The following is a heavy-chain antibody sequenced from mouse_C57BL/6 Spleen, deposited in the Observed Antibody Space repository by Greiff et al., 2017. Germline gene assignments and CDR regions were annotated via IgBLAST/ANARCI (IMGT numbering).Heavy chain of an antibody. J-gene: IGHJ3*01. V-gene: IGHV5-17*01. Sequence: DVKLVESGGGLVKPGGSLKLSCAASGFTFSDYGMHWVRQAPEKGLEWVAYISSGSSTIYYADTVKGRFTISGDNAKNTLFLQLTSLRSEDTAVYYCAREQLRSRLDYWGQGTLVTVSA. CDR3: AREQLRSRLDY. CDR1: GFTFSDYG. CDR2: ISSGSSTI. D-gene: IGHD3-2*02.